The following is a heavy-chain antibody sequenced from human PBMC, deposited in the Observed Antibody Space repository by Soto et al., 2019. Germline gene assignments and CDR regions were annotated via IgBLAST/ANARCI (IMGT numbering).Heavy chain of an antibody. CDR1: GCTFTSYD. Sequence: ASVKVSCKASGCTFTSYDINWVRQATGLGLEWMGWMNPNSGNTGYAQNFQGRVTMTRDTSINTAYMELSSLRSGDTAVYFCARSYCSSTSCRQLDVWGKGTTVTVSS. V-gene: IGHV1-8*01. D-gene: IGHD2-2*01. J-gene: IGHJ6*04. CDR3: ARSYCSSTSCRQLDV. CDR2: MNPNSGNT.